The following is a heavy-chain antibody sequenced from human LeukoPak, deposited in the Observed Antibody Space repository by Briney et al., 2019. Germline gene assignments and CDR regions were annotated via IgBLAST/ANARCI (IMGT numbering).Heavy chain of an antibody. J-gene: IGHJ4*02. Sequence: AXVRVSCKVSGYTLTELSMHWVRQAPGKGLEWMGGFYPEDGETIYAQKLQGRVTMTEDTSTNTAYMELSSLRSEDTAVYYCATIWFGEDGDYWGQGTLVTVSS. CDR1: GYTLTELS. CDR2: FYPEDGET. CDR3: ATIWFGEDGDY. D-gene: IGHD3-10*01. V-gene: IGHV1-24*01.